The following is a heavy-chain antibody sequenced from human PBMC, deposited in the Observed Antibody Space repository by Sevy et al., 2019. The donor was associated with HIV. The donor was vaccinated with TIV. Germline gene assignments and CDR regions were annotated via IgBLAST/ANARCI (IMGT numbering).Heavy chain of an antibody. J-gene: IGHJ4*02. CDR1: GFTFSSYG. Sequence: GGSLRLSCAASGFTFSSYGMHWVRQTPGKGLEWVAVISYDGSNKYYADSVKGRFTISRDNSKNTLYLQMNSLRAEDTAVYYCAKEGGYSYGFDYWGQGTLVTVSS. CDR2: ISYDGSNK. V-gene: IGHV3-30*18. CDR3: AKEGGYSYGFDY. D-gene: IGHD5-18*01.